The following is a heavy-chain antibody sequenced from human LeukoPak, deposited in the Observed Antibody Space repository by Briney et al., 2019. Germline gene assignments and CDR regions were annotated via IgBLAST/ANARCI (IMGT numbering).Heavy chain of an antibody. D-gene: IGHD3-22*01. CDR3: ANSQHGYYDSSGYYWLIDAFDI. CDR1: GYSFTSYW. CDR2: IYPGDSDT. J-gene: IGHJ3*02. V-gene: IGHV5-51*01. Sequence: GESLKISCKGSGYSFTSYWIGWVRQMPGKGLEWMGIIYPGDSDTRYSPSFQGQVTISADKSISTAYLQWSSLKASDTAMYYCANSQHGYYDSSGYYWLIDAFDIWGQGTMVTVSS.